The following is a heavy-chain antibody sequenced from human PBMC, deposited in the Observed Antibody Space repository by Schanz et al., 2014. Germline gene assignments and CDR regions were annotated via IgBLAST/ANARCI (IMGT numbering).Heavy chain of an antibody. Sequence: VQLVESGGGVVQPGGSLRLSCAASGLTFSSYGMHWVRQAPGRGLEWVAVVWHDGINRYYADSVKGRFTISRDNSKNTLYLEMNSLRVEDTAVYYCARQPGRITVSGVVSNWFDPWGQGTLVTVSS. D-gene: IGHD3-3*01. V-gene: IGHV3-33*01. CDR2: VWHDGINR. J-gene: IGHJ5*02. CDR1: GLTFSSYG. CDR3: ARQPGRITVSGVVSNWFDP.